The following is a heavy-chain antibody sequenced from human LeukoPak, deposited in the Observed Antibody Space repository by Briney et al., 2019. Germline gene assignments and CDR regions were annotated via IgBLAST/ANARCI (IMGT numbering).Heavy chain of an antibody. Sequence: SVKVSCKASGGTFSSYAINWVRQAPGQGLEWMGRIIPIFGIANYAQKFQGRVTITADKSTSTAYMELSSLRSEDTAVYYCARALSGASGWYGDFDYWGQGTLVTVSS. CDR3: ARALSGASGWYGDFDY. J-gene: IGHJ4*02. CDR2: IIPIFGIA. CDR1: GGTFSSYA. V-gene: IGHV1-69*04. D-gene: IGHD6-19*01.